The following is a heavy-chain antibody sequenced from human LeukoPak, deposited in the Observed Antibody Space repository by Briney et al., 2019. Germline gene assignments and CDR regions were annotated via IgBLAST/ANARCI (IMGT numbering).Heavy chain of an antibody. J-gene: IGHJ3*02. Sequence: GGSLQISCQGSGSHFTSYWIGWARQLPGKGLEWMGPIYPGDSATSYSPSFQGQVTISADKSISTSFLQWTGIEASDTAMYYCARRFTVVTDLNPPTDAFDIWGQGTMVTVSS. CDR3: ARRFTVVTDLNPPTDAFDI. CDR2: IYPGDSAT. D-gene: IGHD4-23*01. CDR1: GSHFTSYW. V-gene: IGHV5-51*01.